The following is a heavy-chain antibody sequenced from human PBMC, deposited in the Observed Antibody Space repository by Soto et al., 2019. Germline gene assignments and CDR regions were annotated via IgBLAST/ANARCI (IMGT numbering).Heavy chain of an antibody. CDR1: GFAFDDYT. V-gene: IGHV3-43*01. CDR2: ISWDGGST. Sequence: GSLRLSCAASGFAFDDYTMHWVRQAPGKGLEWVSLISWDGGSTYYADSVKGRFNISRDNSKNSLYLQMNSLRTEETALYYCAKDAYGDYGDYYYYYGMYVRGKGTTVTASS. CDR3: AKDAYGDYGDYYYYYGMYV. D-gene: IGHD4-17*01. J-gene: IGHJ6*04.